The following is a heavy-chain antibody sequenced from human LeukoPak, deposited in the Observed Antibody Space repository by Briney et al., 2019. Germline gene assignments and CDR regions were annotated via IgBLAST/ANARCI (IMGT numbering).Heavy chain of an antibody. D-gene: IGHD3-22*01. CDR3: ARCYYDSSGYYFVDY. J-gene: IGHJ4*02. CDR1: GYTFTGYY. Sequence: AXXKXSCKASGYTFTGYYMHWVRQAPGQGLEWMGRINPNSGGTKYAQKLQGRVTMTRDTSISTAYMELSRLRSDDTAVYYCARCYYDSSGYYFVDYWGQGTLVTVSS. V-gene: IGHV1-2*06. CDR2: INPNSGGT.